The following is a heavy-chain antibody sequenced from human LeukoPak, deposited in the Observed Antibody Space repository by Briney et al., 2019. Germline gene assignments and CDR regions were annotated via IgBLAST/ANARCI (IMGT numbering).Heavy chain of an antibody. V-gene: IGHV4-34*01. CDR2: ISHRGGT. Sequence: SETLSLTCAVYGGSFSGYYWSWIREPPGKGREWIGEISHRGGTKYNPPLKSRVTISVDTSKNHFSLKPSSVTGADTAVYYSASSYNGNFPFDYWGQGTLVTVSS. CDR3: ASSYNGNFPFDY. CDR1: GGSFSGYY. J-gene: IGHJ4*02. D-gene: IGHD1-7*01.